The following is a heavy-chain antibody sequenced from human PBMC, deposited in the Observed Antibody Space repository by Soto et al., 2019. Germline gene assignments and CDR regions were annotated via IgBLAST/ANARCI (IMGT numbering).Heavy chain of an antibody. CDR2: INHSGST. J-gene: IGHJ4*02. CDR3: ERRLGRRWYSRLDL. Sequence: PSETLSLTCAVYGGSFSGYYWSWIRQPPGKGLEWIGEINHSGSTNYNPSLKSRVTISVDTSKNQFSLKLSSVTAADTAVYYCERRLGRRWYSRLDLRGQGNL. D-gene: IGHD6-13*01. CDR1: GGSFSGYY. V-gene: IGHV4-34*01.